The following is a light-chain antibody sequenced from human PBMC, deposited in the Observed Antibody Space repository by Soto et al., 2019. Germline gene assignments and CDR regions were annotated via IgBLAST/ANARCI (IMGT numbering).Light chain of an antibody. Sequence: QSVLTQPASVSGSPGQSITISCTGTSSDVGSYNLVSWYQQHPGKAPKLMIYEVSKRPSGVSNRFSGSKSGDTASLTISGLQAEDESDYYCCSYAGSRSYVFGTGTKVTXL. CDR1: SSDVGSYNL. CDR3: CSYAGSRSYV. J-gene: IGLJ1*01. V-gene: IGLV2-23*02. CDR2: EVS.